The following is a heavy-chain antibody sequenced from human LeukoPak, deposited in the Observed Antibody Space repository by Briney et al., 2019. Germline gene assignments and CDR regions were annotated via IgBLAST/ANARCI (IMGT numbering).Heavy chain of an antibody. CDR3: AKGVGGYTIGYYFDY. Sequence: GGSLRLACAASGFTFNTYGMHWVRQAPGKGLEWVAVISYDASNKNYADPVKGRVTISRDYSKNTVYLQMNSLRAEDTGVYFCAKGVGGYTIGYYFDYWGQGTPVTVSS. CDR2: ISYDASNK. D-gene: IGHD5-18*01. V-gene: IGHV3-30*18. CDR1: GFTFNTYG. J-gene: IGHJ4*02.